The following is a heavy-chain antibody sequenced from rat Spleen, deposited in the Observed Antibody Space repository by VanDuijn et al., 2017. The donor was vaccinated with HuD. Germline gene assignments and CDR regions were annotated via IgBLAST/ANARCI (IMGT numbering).Heavy chain of an antibody. V-gene: IGHV5-31*01. CDR3: AREADKPFHYFDY. CDR2: ISVSGGSS. Sequence: EVQLVESGGGPVQPGRSLTLSCAASELTFNNYWMTWIRQAPGKGLEWVASISVSGGSSHYRDSVKGRFTLSRDNAKSTLYLQMDGLRSEDTATYYCAREADKPFHYFDYWGQGVMVTVSS. CDR1: ELTFNNYW. J-gene: IGHJ2*01. D-gene: IGHD1-6*01.